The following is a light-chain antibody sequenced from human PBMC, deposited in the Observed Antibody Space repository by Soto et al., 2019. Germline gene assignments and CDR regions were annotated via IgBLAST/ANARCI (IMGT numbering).Light chain of an antibody. CDR3: QQYHNWPT. J-gene: IGKJ1*01. V-gene: IGKV1-17*03. CDR2: SAN. CDR1: QDISNF. Sequence: DIQMTQSPSDMSASVGDRVTITCRASQDISNFLVWFQQRPGKVPKRLMYSANRLESGVPSRFSGSGSGTEFTLTISSLQPEDFAVYFCQQYHNWPTFGQGTKVDI.